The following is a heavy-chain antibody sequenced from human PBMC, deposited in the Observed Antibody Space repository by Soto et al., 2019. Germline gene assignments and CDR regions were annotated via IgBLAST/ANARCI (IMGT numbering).Heavy chain of an antibody. CDR2: ISYDGSNK. V-gene: IGHV3-30*18. CDR3: AKGGYYDFWSGYSDDY. J-gene: IGHJ4*02. Sequence: PGGSLRLSCAASGSTFSSYGMHWVRQAPGKGLEWVAVISYDGSNKYYADSVKGRFTISRDNSKNTLYLQMNSLRAEDTAVYYCAKGGYYDFWSGYSDDYWGQGTLVTVSS. CDR1: GSTFSSYG. D-gene: IGHD3-3*01.